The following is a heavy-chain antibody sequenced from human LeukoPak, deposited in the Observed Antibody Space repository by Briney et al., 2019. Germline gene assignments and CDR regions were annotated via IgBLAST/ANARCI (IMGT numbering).Heavy chain of an antibody. CDR2: IYTSGST. J-gene: IGHJ5*02. CDR3: ARGARAASNNWFDP. V-gene: IGHV4-61*02. CDR1: GGSISSGSYY. D-gene: IGHD2-15*01. Sequence: SETLSLPCTVSGGSISSGSYYWSWIRQPAGKGLEWIGRIYTSGSTNYNPSLKSRVTISVDTSKNQFSLKLSSVTAADTAVYYCARGARAASNNWFDPWGQGTLVTVSS.